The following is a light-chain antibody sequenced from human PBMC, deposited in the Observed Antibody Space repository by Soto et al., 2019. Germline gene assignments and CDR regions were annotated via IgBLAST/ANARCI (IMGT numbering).Light chain of an antibody. CDR3: QQYGGSRWT. Sequence: EIVLTQSPGNLSLSPGERATLSCRASQSVSSTYLAWYQQKPGQAPRLLIYGASNRATGIPDRFSGSGSGTDFTLTISRLEPEDFAVYYCQQYGGSRWTFGQGTRVYI. J-gene: IGKJ1*01. V-gene: IGKV3-20*01. CDR2: GAS. CDR1: QSVSSTY.